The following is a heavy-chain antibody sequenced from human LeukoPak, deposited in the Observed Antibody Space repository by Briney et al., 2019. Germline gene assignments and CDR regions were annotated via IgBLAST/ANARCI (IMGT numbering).Heavy chain of an antibody. CDR1: GFSLSTSGMR. V-gene: IGHV2-70*04. J-gene: IGHJ4*02. CDR2: TDWDDDK. Sequence: ESGPALVKPTQTLTLTCTFSGFSLSTSGMRVSWIRQPPGKALEWLARTDWDDDKFYSTSLKTRLTISKDTSKNQVVLTMTNMDPVDTATYYCARISPPGSSWQGYFDYWGQGTLVTVSS. CDR3: ARISPPGSSWQGYFDY. D-gene: IGHD6-13*01.